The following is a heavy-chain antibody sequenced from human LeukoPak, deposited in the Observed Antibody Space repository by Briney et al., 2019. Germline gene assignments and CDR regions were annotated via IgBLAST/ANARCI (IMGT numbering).Heavy chain of an antibody. CDR3: ARASMGGRDYHLDS. CDR2: IKTDGSRT. J-gene: IGHJ4*02. D-gene: IGHD4/OR15-4a*01. V-gene: IGHV3-7*01. Sequence: PGGSLRLSCAASGFTFSTYWMTWVRQAPGKGLEWVANIKTDGSRTYYLDSVKGRFTISRDNAKNFLSLQLGSLRADDTGVYYCARASMGGRDYHLDSWGQGTLVTVSS. CDR1: GFTFSTYW.